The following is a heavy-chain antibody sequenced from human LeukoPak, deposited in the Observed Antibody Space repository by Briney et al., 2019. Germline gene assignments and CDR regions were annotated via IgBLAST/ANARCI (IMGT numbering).Heavy chain of an antibody. Sequence: ASVKVSCKASGGTFSSYAISWVRQAPGQGLEWMGGIIPIFGTANYAQKFQGRVTITADESTSTAYMELSSLRSEDTTVYYCARPYCSSTSCPPEQYGMDVWGQGTTVTVSS. D-gene: IGHD2-2*01. CDR1: GGTFSSYA. CDR3: ARPYCSSTSCPPEQYGMDV. V-gene: IGHV1-69*13. CDR2: IIPIFGTA. J-gene: IGHJ6*02.